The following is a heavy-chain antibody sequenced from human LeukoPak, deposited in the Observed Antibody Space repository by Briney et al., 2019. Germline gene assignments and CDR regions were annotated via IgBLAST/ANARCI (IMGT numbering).Heavy chain of an antibody. Sequence: GGSLRLSCAASGFTFSTYWMSWVRQAPGKGLEWVANIKQDGSEKYYVDSVKGRFTISRDNAKDSLYLQLNSLRAEDTAVYYCARDLGRYNYGYRTDYWGQGTLVTVSS. V-gene: IGHV3-7*01. CDR3: ARDLGRYNYGYRTDY. CDR2: IKQDGSEK. J-gene: IGHJ4*02. CDR1: GFTFSTYW. D-gene: IGHD5-18*01.